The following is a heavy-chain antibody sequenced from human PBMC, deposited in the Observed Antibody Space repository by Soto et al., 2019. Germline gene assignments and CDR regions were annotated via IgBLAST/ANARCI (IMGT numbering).Heavy chain of an antibody. CDR1: GGSFSGYY. Sequence: SETLSLTCAVYGGSFSGYYWSWIRQPPGKGLEWIGEINHSGSTNYNPSLKSRVTISVDTSKNQFSLKLSSVTAADTAVYYCARGLYGVGYYYYMDVWGKGTTVTVS. V-gene: IGHV4-34*01. D-gene: IGHD2-8*01. CDR3: ARGLYGVGYYYYMDV. CDR2: INHSGST. J-gene: IGHJ6*03.